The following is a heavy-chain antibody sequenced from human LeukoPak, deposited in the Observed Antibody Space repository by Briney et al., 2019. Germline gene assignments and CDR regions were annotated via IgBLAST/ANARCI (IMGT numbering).Heavy chain of an antibody. Sequence: PGGSLRLSCAASGFTFSSYAMSWVRQAPGEGLEWVSAISGSGGSTYYADSVKGRFTISRDNSKNTLYLQMNSLRAEDTAVYYCAKSYDFWSAIFDYWGQGTLVTVSS. CDR1: GFTFSSYA. J-gene: IGHJ4*02. D-gene: IGHD3-3*01. V-gene: IGHV3-23*01. CDR2: ISGSGGST. CDR3: AKSYDFWSAIFDY.